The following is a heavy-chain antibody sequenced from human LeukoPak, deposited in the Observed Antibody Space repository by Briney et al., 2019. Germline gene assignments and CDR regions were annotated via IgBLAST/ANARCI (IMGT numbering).Heavy chain of an antibody. D-gene: IGHD3-22*01. CDR3: ARDRDSSGYPYYFDY. CDR2: ISWNSGSI. CDR1: GFIFDDYA. J-gene: IGHJ4*02. Sequence: PGGSLRLSCAASGFIFDDYAMHWVRQAPGKGLEWVSGISWNSGSIGYADSVKGRFTISRDNPKNSLYLQMNSLRAEDTAVYYCARDRDSSGYPYYFDYWGQGTLVTVSS. V-gene: IGHV3-9*01.